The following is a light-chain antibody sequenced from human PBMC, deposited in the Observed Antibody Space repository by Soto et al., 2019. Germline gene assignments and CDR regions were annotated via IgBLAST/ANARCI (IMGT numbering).Light chain of an antibody. Sequence: DIQMTQSPSTLSASVGDRVTITCRASQSISSWLAWYQQKPGKTPKLLIYKASSLESGVPSRFSGSGSGTDFTLTISSLQPEDFATYYCQQSYSTPPETFGQGTKVDIK. CDR1: QSISSW. CDR3: QQSYSTPPET. V-gene: IGKV1-5*03. J-gene: IGKJ1*01. CDR2: KAS.